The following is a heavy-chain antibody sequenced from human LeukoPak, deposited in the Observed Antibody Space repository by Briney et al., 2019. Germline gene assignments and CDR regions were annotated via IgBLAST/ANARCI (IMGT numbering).Heavy chain of an antibody. D-gene: IGHD1-14*01. CDR1: GGSINGYY. Sequence: SETLSLTCTVSGGSINGYYWSWIRQSPGKGLESLGYIYYTGSTNYNPSLKSRVTMSVDTSRNQFFLRLSSVTAADTALYYCARSLLGNHPYYMDVWGKGTTVTVSS. V-gene: IGHV4-59*01. CDR3: ARSLLGNHPYYMDV. CDR2: IYYTGST. J-gene: IGHJ6*03.